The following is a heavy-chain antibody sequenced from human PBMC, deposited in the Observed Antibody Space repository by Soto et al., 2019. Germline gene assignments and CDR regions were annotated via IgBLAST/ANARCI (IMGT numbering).Heavy chain of an antibody. V-gene: IGHV4-34*01. CDR3: AREGGSGWYYYDY. CDR2: INYTGTT. CDR1: GGSFSGYS. D-gene: IGHD6-19*01. Sequence: ETLSLTCAVNGGSFSGYSLTWIRQAPGKGLDWIGEINYTGTTNYSPSLKSRVTLSVDTSKNQFSLELRSVSAADTAVYYCAREGGSGWYYYDYWGHGTLVTVSS. J-gene: IGHJ4*01.